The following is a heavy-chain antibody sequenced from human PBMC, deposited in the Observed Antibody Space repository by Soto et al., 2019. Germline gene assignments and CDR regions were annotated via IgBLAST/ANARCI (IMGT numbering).Heavy chain of an antibody. D-gene: IGHD1-7*01. CDR2: ISGSGGST. CDR1: GFTFSSYA. Sequence: GGSLRLSCAASGFTFSSYAMSWVRQAPGKGLEWVSAISGSGGSTYYADSVKGRFTISRDNSKNTLYLQMNSLRAEDTAVYYCAKDVLGLLTGTTYWRGKAFTLNFDYWGQGTLVTVSS. J-gene: IGHJ4*02. V-gene: IGHV3-23*01. CDR3: AKDVLGLLTGTTYWRGKAFTLNFDY.